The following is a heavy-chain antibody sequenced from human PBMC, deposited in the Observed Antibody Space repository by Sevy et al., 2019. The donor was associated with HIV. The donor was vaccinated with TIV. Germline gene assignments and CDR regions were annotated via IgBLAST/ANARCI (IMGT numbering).Heavy chain of an antibody. Sequence: GESLKISCKGSGYSFTNYWIGWVRQMPGKGLEWIGIIYPGDSDARYSPSFQGQVTISADKSISAAYLQWSSLKASDTAMYYCARRRIYDRSRIGAFDIWGQGTMVTVSS. CDR1: GYSFTNYW. D-gene: IGHD3-22*01. V-gene: IGHV5-51*01. CDR3: ARRRIYDRSRIGAFDI. CDR2: IYPGDSDA. J-gene: IGHJ3*02.